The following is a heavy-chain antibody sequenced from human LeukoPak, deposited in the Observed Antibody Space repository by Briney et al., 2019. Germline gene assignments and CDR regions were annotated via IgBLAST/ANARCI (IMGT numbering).Heavy chain of an antibody. V-gene: IGHV4-59*01. D-gene: IGHD4-11*01. CDR2: VDHTGST. CDR1: RGSISSYY. J-gene: IGHJ6*03. CDR3: ARGRVSSSTWYSTYYYYFYMDV. Sequence: SETLSLTCSVSRGSISSYYWSWIRQPPGKGPEWIGYVDHTGSTKFNPSLNGRVSISRDTSKNLFSLRLRSVTAADTAVYFCARGRVSSSTWYSTYYYYFYMDVWGKGTTVTVSS.